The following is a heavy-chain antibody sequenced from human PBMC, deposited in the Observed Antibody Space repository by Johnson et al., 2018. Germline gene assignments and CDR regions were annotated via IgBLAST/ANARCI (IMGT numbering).Heavy chain of an antibody. CDR1: GDSISSNTAA. Sequence: VQLQESGPGLVKPSQTLSLTCAISGDSISSNTAAWNWVRQSPSRGLEWPGRTYYRSKWFYDYALSVKSRLTINPETSKNQFSLQLNSVTPEDTAVYYCARAVWDQGDACDIWGQGTLVTVSS. D-gene: IGHD1-26*01. CDR3: ARAVWDQGDACDI. J-gene: IGHJ3*02. V-gene: IGHV6-1*01. CDR2: TYYRSKWFY.